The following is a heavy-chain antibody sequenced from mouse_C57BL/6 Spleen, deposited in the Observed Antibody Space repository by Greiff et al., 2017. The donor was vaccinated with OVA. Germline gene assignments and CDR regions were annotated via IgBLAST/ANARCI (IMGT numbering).Heavy chain of an antibody. D-gene: IGHD4-1*01. J-gene: IGHJ4*01. CDR2: IYPGDGDT. CDR3: ARNWGYYAMDY. Sequence: QVQLQQSGAELVKPGASVKISCKASGYAFSSYWLNWVKQRPGTGLEWIGQIYPGDGDTNYNGKFKGKATLTADKSSSTAYMQLSSLTSEDSAVYFCARNWGYYAMDYWGQGTSVTVSS. V-gene: IGHV1-80*01. CDR1: GYAFSSYW.